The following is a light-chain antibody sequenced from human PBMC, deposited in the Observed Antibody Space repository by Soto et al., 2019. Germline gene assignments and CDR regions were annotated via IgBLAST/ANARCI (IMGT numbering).Light chain of an antibody. J-gene: IGKJ1*01. CDR1: QSVLFTSNNKNF. V-gene: IGKV4-1*01. Sequence: DIVMTQSPGSLAVSLGERAVITCRSSQSVLFTSNNKNFLAWYQQKAGQPPKLLINWASTRESGVPERFSGSGSGTDFTLTISSLQAEDVAVYFCQQFYAAPPTFGQGTKVVIK. CDR3: QQFYAAPPT. CDR2: WAS.